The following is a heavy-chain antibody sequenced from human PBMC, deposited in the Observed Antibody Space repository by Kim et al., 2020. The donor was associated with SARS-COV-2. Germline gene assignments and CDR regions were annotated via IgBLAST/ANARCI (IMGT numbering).Heavy chain of an antibody. D-gene: IGHD3-22*01. CDR2: IYPGDSDT. J-gene: IGHJ3*02. Sequence: GESLKISCKGSGYSFTSYWIGWVRQMPGKGLEWMGIIYPGDSDTRYSPSFQGQVTISADKSISTAYLQWSSLKASDTAMYYCARVFSYYYDSSGYYSGFAFDIWGQGTMVTVSS. V-gene: IGHV5-51*01. CDR3: ARVFSYYYDSSGYYSGFAFDI. CDR1: GYSFTSYW.